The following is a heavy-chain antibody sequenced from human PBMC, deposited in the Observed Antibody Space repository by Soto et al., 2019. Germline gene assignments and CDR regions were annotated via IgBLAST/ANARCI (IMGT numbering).Heavy chain of an antibody. Sequence: SETLSLTCTVSGGSISSYYWSWIRQPPGKGLEWIGYIYYSGSTNYNPSLKSRVTISVDTSKNQFSLKLSSVTAADTAVYYCARFGWLTGTTGFNWFDPWGQGTLVTVSS. J-gene: IGHJ5*02. CDR1: GGSISSYY. D-gene: IGHD1-7*01. V-gene: IGHV4-59*08. CDR2: IYYSGST. CDR3: ARFGWLTGTTGFNWFDP.